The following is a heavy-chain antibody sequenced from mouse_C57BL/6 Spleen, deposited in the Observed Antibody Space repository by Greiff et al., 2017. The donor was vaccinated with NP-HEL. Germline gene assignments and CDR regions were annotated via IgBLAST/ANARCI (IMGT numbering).Heavy chain of an antibody. D-gene: IGHD2-4*01. J-gene: IGHJ4*01. V-gene: IGHV1-55*01. Sequence: QVQLQQPGAELVKPGASVKMSCKASGYTFTSYWITWVKQRPGQGLEWIGDIYPGSGSTNYNEKFKSKATLTVDTSSSTAYMQLSSLTSEDSAVYYGARWEDYDGYAMDYWGQGTSVTVSS. CDR2: IYPGSGST. CDR3: ARWEDYDGYAMDY. CDR1: GYTFTSYW.